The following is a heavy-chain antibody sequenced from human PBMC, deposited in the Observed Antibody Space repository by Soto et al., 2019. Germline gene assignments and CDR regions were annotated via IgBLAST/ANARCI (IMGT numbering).Heavy chain of an antibody. CDR2: IYSGGST. CDR1: GFTVSSNY. J-gene: IGHJ4*02. D-gene: IGHD5-12*01. Sequence: GGSLRLSCAASGFTVSSNYMSWVRQAPGKGLEWVSVIYSGGSTYYADSVKGRFTISRHNSKNTLYLQMNSLRAEDTAVYYCARGAGGYSGYDFDYWGQGTLVTVSS. V-gene: IGHV3-53*04. CDR3: ARGAGGYSGYDFDY.